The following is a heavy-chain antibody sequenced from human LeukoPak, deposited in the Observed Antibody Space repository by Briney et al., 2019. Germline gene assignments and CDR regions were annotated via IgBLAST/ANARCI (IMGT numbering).Heavy chain of an antibody. V-gene: IGHV4-34*01. CDR1: GGTFSGYY. D-gene: IGHD2-2*01. CDR2: INHSGST. Sequence: SETLSLNCAVYGGTFSGYYWTWIRQPPGKGLEWIGEINHSGSTNYNPSLKRRVTISVDTSKNQFSLKLRSVSAADTAVYYCARATGRNTNTDRFDYWGQGTLVTVSS. CDR3: ARATGRNTNTDRFDY. J-gene: IGHJ4*02.